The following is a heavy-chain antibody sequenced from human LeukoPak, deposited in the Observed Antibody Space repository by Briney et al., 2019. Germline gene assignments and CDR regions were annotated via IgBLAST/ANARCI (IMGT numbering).Heavy chain of an antibody. D-gene: IGHD3-10*01. CDR1: GASITSSY. V-gene: IGHV4-59*01. J-gene: IGHJ5*02. CDR3: AKEGYGSGSYGWLDP. CDR2: IYYSGDV. Sequence: PSETLPLTCTVSGASITSSYWTWVRQTPGQGLEWIGHIYYSGDVNYNPSLKSRITISLDTSLSQFSLKLNSLTASDTAVYYCAKEGYGSGSYGWLDPWGQGTLVTVSS.